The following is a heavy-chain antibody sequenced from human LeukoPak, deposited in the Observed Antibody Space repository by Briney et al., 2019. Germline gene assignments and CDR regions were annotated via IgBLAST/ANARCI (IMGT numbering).Heavy chain of an antibody. CDR1: GFTFSSYE. J-gene: IGHJ6*02. CDR3: ARRAYCGGDCYSGAYYYYGMDV. D-gene: IGHD2-21*02. Sequence: GGSLRLSCAASGFTFSSYEMNWVRQAPGKGLEWVSSISSSSDSIYYADSVKGRFTISRDNAKNSLYLQMNSLRAEDTAAYYCARRAYCGGDCYSGAYYYYGMDVWGQGTTVTASS. CDR2: ISSSSDSI. V-gene: IGHV3-21*01.